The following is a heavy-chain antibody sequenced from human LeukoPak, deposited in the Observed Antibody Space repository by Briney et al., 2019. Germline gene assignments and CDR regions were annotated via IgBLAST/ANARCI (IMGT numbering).Heavy chain of an antibody. CDR2: IYSGGST. J-gene: IGHJ6*03. V-gene: IGHV3-66*01. CDR1: GFTFSSYW. Sequence: PGGSLRLSCAASGFTFSSYWMHWVRQAPGKGLEWVSVIYSGGSTYYADSVKGRFTISRDNSKNTLYLQMNSLRAEDTAVYYCARTNNYYYYYYMDVWGKGTTVTISS. D-gene: IGHD1/OR15-1a*01. CDR3: ARTNNYYYYYYMDV.